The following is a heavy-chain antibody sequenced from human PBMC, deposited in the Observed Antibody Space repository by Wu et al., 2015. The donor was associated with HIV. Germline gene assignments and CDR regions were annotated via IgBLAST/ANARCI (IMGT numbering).Heavy chain of an antibody. Sequence: QVQLVQSGAEVKKPGASVKVSCKASGYTFTSYGISWVRQAPGQGLEWMGWISAYNGNTNYAQKLQGRVTMTTDTSTSTAYMELRSLRSDDTAVYYCASGVLRYFDWLSQGLWFWGQGTLVTVSS. CDR3: ASGVLRYFDWLSQGLWF. D-gene: IGHD3-9*01. CDR2: ISAYNGNT. V-gene: IGHV1-18*01. J-gene: IGHJ4*02. CDR1: GYTFTSYG.